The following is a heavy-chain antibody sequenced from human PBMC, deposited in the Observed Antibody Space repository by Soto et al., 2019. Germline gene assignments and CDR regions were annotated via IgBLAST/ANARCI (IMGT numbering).Heavy chain of an antibody. CDR3: ARERPSSLQVVYNWFDP. D-gene: IGHD3-22*01. CDR1: GYTFTGYY. V-gene: IGHV1-2*02. CDR2: INPNSGGT. Sequence: ASVKVSCKASGYTFTGYYMHWVRQAPGQGLEWMGWINPNSGGTNYAQKFQGRVTMTRDTSISTAYMELSRLRSDDTAVYYCARERPSSLQVVYNWFDPWCQGTLV. J-gene: IGHJ5*02.